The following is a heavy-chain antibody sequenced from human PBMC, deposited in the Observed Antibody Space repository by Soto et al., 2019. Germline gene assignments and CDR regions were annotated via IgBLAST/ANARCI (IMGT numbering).Heavy chain of an antibody. V-gene: IGHV1-58*02. CDR2: IVVVSGST. CDR3: AATDIGASLRPVDY. Sequence: QMQLVQSGPEVKKPGTSVKVSCKTSGFTFASSAIQWVRQARGQRLEWIGWIVVVSGSTNHAQKFQERVTITRDMSTSTASMELRNLRSEDTAVYYYAATDIGASLRPVDYWGQGTLVTVSS. D-gene: IGHD2-2*01. J-gene: IGHJ4*02. CDR1: GFTFASSA.